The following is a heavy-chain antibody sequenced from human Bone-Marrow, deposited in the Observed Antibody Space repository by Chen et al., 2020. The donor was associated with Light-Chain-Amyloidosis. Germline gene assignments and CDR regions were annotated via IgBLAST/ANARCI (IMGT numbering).Heavy chain of an antibody. CDR2: MKPKSDGETT. Sequence: EVQLVESGGDLAKPGGSLRLSCATSGFTFFSTWMSWVRQAPGKGLEWVARMKPKSDGETTDYAAPVKGRFTISRDDSKNMLYLQMNSLKVEDIAVYYCAIDDYYDKSGTRDSDFFDYWGQGTLVSVSS. CDR3: AIDDYYDKSGTRDSDFFDY. CDR1: GFTFFSTW. J-gene: IGHJ4*02. V-gene: IGHV3-15*01. D-gene: IGHD3-22*01.